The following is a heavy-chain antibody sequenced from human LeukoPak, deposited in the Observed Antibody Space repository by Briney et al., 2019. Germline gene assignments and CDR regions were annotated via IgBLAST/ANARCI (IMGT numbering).Heavy chain of an antibody. Sequence: ASVKVSCKASGGTFSSYAISWVRQAPGQGLEWMGGIITIFGTANYAQKLQGRVTITADESTSTAYMELSSLRSEDTAVYYCARDRNALWFGYWGQGTLVTVSS. CDR1: GGTFSSYA. J-gene: IGHJ4*02. CDR3: ARDRNALWFGY. D-gene: IGHD3-10*01. V-gene: IGHV1-69*13. CDR2: IITIFGTA.